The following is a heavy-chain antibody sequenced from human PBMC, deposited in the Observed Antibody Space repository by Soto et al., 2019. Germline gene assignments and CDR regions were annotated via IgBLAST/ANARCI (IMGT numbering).Heavy chain of an antibody. CDR1: GYSFTSYW. Sequence: GESLKISCKGSGYSFTSYWIVWVRQMPGKGLEWMGTIYPGDSDTRYSPSFQGQVTISADKSISTAYLQWNSLKASDTAMYFCARNKGYCSSTSCYGMDVWGQGATVTVSS. D-gene: IGHD2-2*01. V-gene: IGHV5-51*01. CDR2: IYPGDSDT. CDR3: ARNKGYCSSTSCYGMDV. J-gene: IGHJ6*02.